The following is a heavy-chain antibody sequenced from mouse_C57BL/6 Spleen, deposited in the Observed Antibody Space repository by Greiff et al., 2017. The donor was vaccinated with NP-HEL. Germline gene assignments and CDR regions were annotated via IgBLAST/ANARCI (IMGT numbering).Heavy chain of an antibody. D-gene: IGHD2-4*01. Sequence: EVHLVESGGGLVKPGGSLKLSCAASGFTFSDYGMHWVRQAPEKGLEWVAYISSGSSTIYYADTVKGRFTISRDNAKNTLFLQMNSLRSEDTAMYYCARIYYDYFDYWGQGTTLTVSS. CDR3: ARIYYDYFDY. CDR1: GFTFSDYG. CDR2: ISSGSSTI. V-gene: IGHV5-17*01. J-gene: IGHJ2*01.